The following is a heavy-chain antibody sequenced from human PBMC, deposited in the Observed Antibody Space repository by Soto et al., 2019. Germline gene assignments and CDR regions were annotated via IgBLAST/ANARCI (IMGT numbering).Heavy chain of an antibody. D-gene: IGHD3-10*01. CDR2: ISSSSSTI. CDR3: ARRAVYYYGSGRYAVDI. V-gene: IGHV3-48*02. CDR1: GFTFSSYS. Sequence: EVQLVESGGGLVQPGGSLRLSCAASGFTFSSYSMNWVRQAPGKGLEWVSYISSSSSTIYYADSVKGRFTISRDNAKNSLFLQMNKLRDVDTAVYYCARRAVYYYGSGRYAVDIWGQGTIVSVSS. J-gene: IGHJ3*02.